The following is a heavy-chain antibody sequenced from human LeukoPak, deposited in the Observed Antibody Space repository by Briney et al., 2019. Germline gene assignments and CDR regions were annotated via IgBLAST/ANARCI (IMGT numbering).Heavy chain of an antibody. CDR2: ISSNGGST. CDR3: ARGFTAAAGIYGMDV. Sequence: GGALRLSWAASGFNFSSYAMHWVRQAQGKGLEYVSAISSNGGSTYYANSVKGRFTISRDNSKNTLYLQMGSLRAEDMAVYYCARGFTAAAGIYGMDVWGQGTTVTVSS. CDR1: GFNFSSYA. D-gene: IGHD6-13*01. J-gene: IGHJ6*02. V-gene: IGHV3-64*01.